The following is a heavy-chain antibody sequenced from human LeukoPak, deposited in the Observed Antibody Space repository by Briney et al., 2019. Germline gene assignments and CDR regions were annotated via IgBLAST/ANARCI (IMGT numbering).Heavy chain of an antibody. CDR2: ISSSSSTI. CDR3: ARADYYDSSGSDY. Sequence: GGSLRLSCAASGFTFSSYSMNWVRQAPGKGLEWVSYISSSSSTIYYADSVKGRFTISRDNAKNTLYLQMNSLRAEDTAVYYCARADYYDSSGSDYWGQGTLVTVSS. V-gene: IGHV3-48*04. D-gene: IGHD3-22*01. J-gene: IGHJ4*02. CDR1: GFTFSSYS.